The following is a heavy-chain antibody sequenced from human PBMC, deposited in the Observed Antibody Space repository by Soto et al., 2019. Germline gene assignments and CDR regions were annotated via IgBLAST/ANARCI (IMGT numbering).Heavy chain of an antibody. J-gene: IGHJ6*02. D-gene: IGHD6-19*01. Sequence: EVQLLESGGGLVQPRGSLRLSCAASGFTFSSYAMSWVRQAPGKGLEWVSAISGSGGSTYYADSVKGRFTISRDNSKNPLYLQMNSLRAEDTAVYYCANDRSGWWHDYYGRDVWGQGTTVTVAS. CDR2: ISGSGGST. CDR3: ANDRSGWWHDYYGRDV. V-gene: IGHV3-23*01. CDR1: GFTFSSYA.